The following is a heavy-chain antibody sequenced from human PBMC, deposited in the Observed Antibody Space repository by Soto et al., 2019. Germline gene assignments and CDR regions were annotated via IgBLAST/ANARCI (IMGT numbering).Heavy chain of an antibody. CDR3: AKNRPYYDFWSGYYDY. V-gene: IGHV3-23*01. D-gene: IGHD3-3*01. CDR1: GFTFSSYA. J-gene: IGHJ4*02. CDR2: ISGSGGST. Sequence: PGGSLRLSCAASGFTFSSYAMSWVRQAPGEGLEWVSAISGSGGSTYYADSVKGRFTISRDNSKNTLYLQMNSLRAEDTAVYYCAKNRPYYDFWSGYYDYWGQGTLVTVSS.